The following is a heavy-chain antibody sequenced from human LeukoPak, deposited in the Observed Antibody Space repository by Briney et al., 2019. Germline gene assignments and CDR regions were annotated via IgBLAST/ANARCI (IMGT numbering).Heavy chain of an antibody. Sequence: ASVKVSCKASGYTFTSYDINWVRQATGQGLEWMGWMNPNSGNTGYAQKFQGRVTITRNTSISTAYMELSSLRSEDTAVYYCARGLMTTRAYYDPWGQGTLVTVSS. CDR2: MNPNSGNT. V-gene: IGHV1-8*03. CDR1: GYTFTSYD. J-gene: IGHJ5*02. D-gene: IGHD4-11*01. CDR3: ARGLMTTRAYYDP.